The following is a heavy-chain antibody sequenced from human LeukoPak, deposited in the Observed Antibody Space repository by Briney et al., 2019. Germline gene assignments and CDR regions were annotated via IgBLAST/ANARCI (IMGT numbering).Heavy chain of an antibody. Sequence: GGSLRLSCAASGFTFSRYAMHWVRQAPGKGLEWVAVISYDGSNKYYADSVKGRFTISRDNSKNTLYLQMNSLRAEDTAVYYCAKDLRYPTIGTGTTYYFDYWGQGTLVTVSS. CDR2: ISYDGSNK. V-gene: IGHV3-30*04. J-gene: IGHJ4*02. CDR1: GFTFSRYA. CDR3: AKDLRYPTIGTGTTYYFDY. D-gene: IGHD1-1*01.